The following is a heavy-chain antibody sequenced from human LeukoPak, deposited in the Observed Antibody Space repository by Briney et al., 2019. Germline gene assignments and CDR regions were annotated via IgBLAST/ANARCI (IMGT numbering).Heavy chain of an antibody. J-gene: IGHJ4*02. CDR1: GFTFSSYA. CDR3: AKHPQYSYGSIEY. D-gene: IGHD5-18*01. CDR2: ISNSGGST. V-gene: IGHV3-23*01. Sequence: PGGSLRLSCAGSGFTFSSYAMSWVRQAPGKGLEWVSAISNSGGSTYYADSVKGRFTISRDSSKNTLYLQMNSLRAEDTAVYYCAKHPQYSYGSIEYWGQGTLVTVSS.